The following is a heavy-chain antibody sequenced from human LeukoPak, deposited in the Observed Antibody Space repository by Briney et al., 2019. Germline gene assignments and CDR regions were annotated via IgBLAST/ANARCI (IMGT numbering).Heavy chain of an antibody. Sequence: ASVKVSCKVSGYTLTELSMHWVRQAPGQGLEWMGIINPSDGTTNYAQKFQGRVAMTRDMSTTTVYVELSSLKSDDTAVYYCARGGHTYSYFPKPWDYWGQGTLVTVSS. CDR1: GYTLTELS. J-gene: IGHJ4*02. D-gene: IGHD5-18*01. V-gene: IGHV1-46*01. CDR3: ARGGHTYSYFPKPWDY. CDR2: INPSDGTT.